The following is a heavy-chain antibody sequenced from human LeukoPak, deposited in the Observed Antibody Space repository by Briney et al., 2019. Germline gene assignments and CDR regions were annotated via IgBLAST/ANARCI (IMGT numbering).Heavy chain of an antibody. J-gene: IGHJ4*02. V-gene: IGHV3-23*01. Sequence: GGFLRLSCAPSGFTFSSFVMSWVRQAPGKGLEWVSGISGSGGSTYYADSVKGRFTISRDNSKNTQYLQMNSLRAEDTAVYYCAKDGAGTGIAAAGDFDYWGQGTLVTVSS. D-gene: IGHD6-13*01. CDR3: AKDGAGTGIAAAGDFDY. CDR1: GFTFSSFV. CDR2: ISGSGGST.